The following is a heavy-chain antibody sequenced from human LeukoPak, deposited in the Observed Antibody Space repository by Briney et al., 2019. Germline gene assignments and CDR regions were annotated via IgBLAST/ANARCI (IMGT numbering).Heavy chain of an antibody. CDR3: ARVVRSDYGDYPYPEMDY. J-gene: IGHJ4*02. Sequence: ASVKVSCKASGYTFTSYGISWVRQAPGQGLEWMGWTSAYNGNANYAQKLQGRVTMTTDTYTSTAYMELRSLRSDDTAVYYCARVVRSDYGDYPYPEMDYWGQGTLVTVSS. D-gene: IGHD4-17*01. V-gene: IGHV1-18*01. CDR2: TSAYNGNA. CDR1: GYTFTSYG.